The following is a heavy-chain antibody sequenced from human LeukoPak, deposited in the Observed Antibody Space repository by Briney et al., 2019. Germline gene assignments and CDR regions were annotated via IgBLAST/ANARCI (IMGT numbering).Heavy chain of an antibody. V-gene: IGHV1-69*05. Sequence: SVKVSCKASGGTFSSYAISWVRQAPGQGLEWMGGIIPIFGTANYAQKFQGRVTITTDESTSTAYMELSSLRSEDTAVYYCARDSRKNSGSYYTDYWGQGTLVTVSS. CDR1: GGTFSSYA. CDR3: ARDSRKNSGSYYTDY. J-gene: IGHJ4*02. CDR2: IIPIFGTA. D-gene: IGHD1-26*01.